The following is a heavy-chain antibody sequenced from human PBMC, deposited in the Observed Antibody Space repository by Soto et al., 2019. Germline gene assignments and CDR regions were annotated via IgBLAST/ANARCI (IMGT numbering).Heavy chain of an antibody. D-gene: IGHD2-15*01. CDR3: ARGPYCSGGSCYSPQYPFDH. CDR2: INSDESRT. Sequence: EVQLVESGGGLVQPGGSLRLSCAASGFTFSSYWMHWVRQAPGKGLVWVSRINSDESRTTYADSVKGRFTISRDNAKNTPYLQMNSLRAEDTAVYYCARGPYCSGGSCYSPQYPFDHWGQGTLVTVSS. J-gene: IGHJ4*02. CDR1: GFTFSSYW. V-gene: IGHV3-74*01.